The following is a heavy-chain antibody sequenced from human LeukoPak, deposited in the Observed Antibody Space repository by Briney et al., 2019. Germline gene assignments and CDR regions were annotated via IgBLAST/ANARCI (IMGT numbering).Heavy chain of an antibody. CDR2: IKSKTDGGTT. CDR1: GFTFSNAW. CDR3: TCLWFGELPDY. D-gene: IGHD3-10*01. V-gene: IGHV3-15*01. Sequence: GGSLRLSCAASGFTFSNAWMSWVRQAPGKGLEWVGRIKSKTDGGTTDYAAPVKGRFTISRDDSKNTLYLQMNSLKTEDTAVYYCTCLWFGELPDYWGQGTLVTVSS. J-gene: IGHJ4*02.